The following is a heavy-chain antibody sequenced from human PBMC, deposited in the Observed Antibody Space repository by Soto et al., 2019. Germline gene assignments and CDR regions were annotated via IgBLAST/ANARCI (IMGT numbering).Heavy chain of an antibody. CDR3: AKDKTKLRYFDWLYY. D-gene: IGHD3-9*01. Sequence: GGSLRLSCAASGFTFSSYGMHWVRQAPGKGLEWVAVISYDGSNKYYADSVKGRFTISRDNSKNTLYLQMNSLRAEDTAVYYCAKDKTKLRYFDWLYYWGQGTLVTVSS. CDR2: ISYDGSNK. V-gene: IGHV3-30*18. J-gene: IGHJ4*02. CDR1: GFTFSSYG.